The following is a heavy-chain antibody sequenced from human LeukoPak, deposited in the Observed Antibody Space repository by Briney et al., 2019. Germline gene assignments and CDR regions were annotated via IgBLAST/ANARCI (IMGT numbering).Heavy chain of an antibody. CDR3: AKSLRIAAAVKPYYFDY. CDR1: GFTVSSNY. CDR2: ISGSGGST. Sequence: GGSLRLSCAASGFTVSSNYMSWVRQAPGKGLEWVSAISGSGGSTYYADSVKGRFTISRDNSKNTLYLQMNSLRAEDTAVYYCAKSLRIAAAVKPYYFDYWGQGTLVTVSS. J-gene: IGHJ4*02. D-gene: IGHD6-13*01. V-gene: IGHV3-23*01.